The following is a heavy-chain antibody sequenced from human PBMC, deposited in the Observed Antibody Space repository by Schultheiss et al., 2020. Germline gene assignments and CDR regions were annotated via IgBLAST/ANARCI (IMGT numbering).Heavy chain of an antibody. D-gene: IGHD3-10*01. CDR1: GFTFDDYA. Sequence: GGSLRLSCAASGFTFDDYAMHWVRQAPGKGLEWVSGISWNSGGMGYADSVKGRFTISRDNTKNSLYLEMNSLRVEDTALYYCVKEVKRYSYGSGSRRDYYGMDVWGQGTTVTVSS. J-gene: IGHJ6*02. V-gene: IGHV3-9*01. CDR3: VKEVKRYSYGSGSRRDYYGMDV. CDR2: ISWNSGGM.